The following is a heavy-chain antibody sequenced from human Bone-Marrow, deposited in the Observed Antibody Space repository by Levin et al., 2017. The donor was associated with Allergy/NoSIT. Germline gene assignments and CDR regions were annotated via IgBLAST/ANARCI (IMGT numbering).Heavy chain of an antibody. CDR1: GFSVPTSGVG. CDR3: ARSPGEGSSWYFDY. CDR2: IYWDDDK. J-gene: IGHJ4*02. D-gene: IGHD6-13*01. Sequence: QTLSLTCTISGFSVPTSGVGVGWIRQPPGKALEWLALIYWDDDKRYSPSLKSRLTITKDTSKNQVVLTVNDVGPADTATYSCARSPGEGSSWYFDYWGQGTLVTVSS. V-gene: IGHV2-5*02.